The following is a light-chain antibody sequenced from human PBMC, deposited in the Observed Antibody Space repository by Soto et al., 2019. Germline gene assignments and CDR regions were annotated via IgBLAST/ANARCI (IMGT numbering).Light chain of an antibody. Sequence: QSVLTQPRSVSGSPGQSVTISCTGTSSDVGGYNYVSWYQHHPGKAPKLMISDVRKRPSGVPDRFSGSKSGNTASLTISGLQAEDEADYYCCSYAGSYTVIFGGGTKLTVL. CDR3: CSYAGSYTVI. J-gene: IGLJ2*01. CDR2: DVR. CDR1: SSDVGGYNY. V-gene: IGLV2-11*01.